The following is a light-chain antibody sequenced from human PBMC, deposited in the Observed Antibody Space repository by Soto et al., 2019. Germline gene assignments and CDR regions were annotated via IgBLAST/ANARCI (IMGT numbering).Light chain of an antibody. J-gene: IGKJ5*01. CDR1: QSVSSN. Sequence: EIVMTQSPATLSVSPVERATLSCRASQSVSSNLAWYQQKPGQAPRLLIYGASNRATGIPARFSGSGSGADFTLTISRLEPEDFAVYYCQVYGPSPPITFGQGTRLEIK. CDR3: QVYGPSPPIT. CDR2: GAS. V-gene: IGKV3-20*01.